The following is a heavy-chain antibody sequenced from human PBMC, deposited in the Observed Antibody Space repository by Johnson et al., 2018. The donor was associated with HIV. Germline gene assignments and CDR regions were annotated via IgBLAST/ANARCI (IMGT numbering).Heavy chain of an antibody. J-gene: IGHJ3*02. D-gene: IGHD4-23*01. Sequence: VQLVESGGDLVQPGRSLRLSCAASGFTFDDFTMHWVRQAPGKGLEWVSSISWNSGGIDFADSVTGRFTMSRDNSKNTLCLQMHSLRVDDTAVYYCAKRATVVSGSPSDAFDIWGQGTMVTVSS. CDR2: ISWNSGGI. V-gene: IGHV3-9*01. CDR3: AKRATVVSGSPSDAFDI. CDR1: GFTFDDFT.